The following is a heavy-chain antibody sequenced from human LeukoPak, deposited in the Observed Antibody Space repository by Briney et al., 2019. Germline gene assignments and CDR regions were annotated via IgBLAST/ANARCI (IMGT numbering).Heavy chain of an antibody. CDR3: ARDPEDNWNDNDY. CDR1: GFTFSSYW. D-gene: IGHD1-20*01. J-gene: IGHJ4*02. Sequence: SGGSLRLSCAASGFTFSSYWMSWVRQAPGKGLEWVANIKEDGSEKYYVDSVKGRFSISRDNAKNSLYLQMNSLGAEDTAVYYCARDPEDNWNDNDYWGQGTLVTVSS. V-gene: IGHV3-7*01. CDR2: IKEDGSEK.